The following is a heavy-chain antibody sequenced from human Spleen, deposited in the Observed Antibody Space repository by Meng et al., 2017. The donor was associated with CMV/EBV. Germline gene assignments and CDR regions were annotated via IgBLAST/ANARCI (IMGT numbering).Heavy chain of an antibody. Sequence: GSLRLSCGVHGGSFTEYYWTWVRQPPGKGLEWIGEINYSGGTNYSPSLRSRVTISMDMSKNQFSLKLSSVTAADTAVYYCATEVLYYYYGMDVWGQGTTVTVSS. V-gene: IGHV4-34*01. D-gene: IGHD2/OR15-2a*01. CDR1: GGSFTEYY. CDR2: INYSGGT. CDR3: ATEVLYYYYGMDV. J-gene: IGHJ6*02.